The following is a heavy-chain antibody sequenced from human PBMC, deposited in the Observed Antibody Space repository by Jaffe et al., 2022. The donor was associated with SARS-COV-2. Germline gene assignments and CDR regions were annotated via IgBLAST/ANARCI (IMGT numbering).Heavy chain of an antibody. V-gene: IGHV3-48*01. J-gene: IGHJ3*02. CDR3: ARAPRGGSPWSFDM. D-gene: IGHD2-8*02. CDR2: ISSNSRTI. CDR1: GFTFSSYS. Sequence: EVQLVESGGALVQPGGSLRLSCAASGFTFSSYSMNWVRQAPGKGLEWVSYISSNSRTIYYADSVKGRFTISRDNAKNSVYLQMNSLRAEDTAVYYCARAPRGGSPWSFDMWGQGTMVTVSS.